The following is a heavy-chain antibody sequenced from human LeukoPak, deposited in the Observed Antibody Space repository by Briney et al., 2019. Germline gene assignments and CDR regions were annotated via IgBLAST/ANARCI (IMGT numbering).Heavy chain of an antibody. CDR2: ISYDGSNK. J-gene: IGHJ4*02. V-gene: IGHV3-30*18. CDR1: GFTFSSYG. D-gene: IGHD3-10*01. Sequence: GGSLRLSCAASGFTFSSYGMHWVRQAPGKGLEWVAVISYDGSNKYYADSVKGRFTISRDNSKNTLYLQMNSLRAGDTAVYYCAKDHAGSPGDYWGQGTLVTVSS. CDR3: AKDHAGSPGDY.